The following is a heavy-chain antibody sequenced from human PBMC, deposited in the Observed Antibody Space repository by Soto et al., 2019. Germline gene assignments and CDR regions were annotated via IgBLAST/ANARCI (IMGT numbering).Heavy chain of an antibody. J-gene: IGHJ6*02. V-gene: IGHV1-69*01. CDR2: IIPIFGTA. Sequence: QVQLVQSGAEVKKPGSSVKVSCKASGGTFSSYAISWVRQAPGQGLEWMGGIIPIFGTANSAQKFQGRVTSTADQSTSTAYMELSSLTAGDTAVYYCARDETAARNYYCMDVWGQGTTVTVSS. D-gene: IGHD6-6*01. CDR1: GGTFSSYA. CDR3: ARDETAARNYYCMDV.